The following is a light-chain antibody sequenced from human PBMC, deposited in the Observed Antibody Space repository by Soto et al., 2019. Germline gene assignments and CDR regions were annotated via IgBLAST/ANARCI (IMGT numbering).Light chain of an antibody. V-gene: IGKV1-39*01. CDR1: QSISSY. CDR3: QQSYSTPLT. J-gene: IGKJ4*01. CDR2: AAS. Sequence: IQMTQSPSSLSASVGDRVTITCLASQSISSYLNWYQQKPGKAPKLLIYAASSLQSGVPSRFSGSESGTDFTLTISSLQPEDFATYYCQQSYSTPLTFGGGTKVDIK.